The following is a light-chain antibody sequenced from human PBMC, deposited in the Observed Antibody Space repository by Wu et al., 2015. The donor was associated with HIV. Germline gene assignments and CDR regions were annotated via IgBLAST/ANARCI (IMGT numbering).Light chain of an antibody. CDR1: QNVRNN. CDR2: GAS. CDR3: QQYVTSPIT. Sequence: EIVMTQSPATLSVSPGERATLSCRASQNVRNNLAWYQQKPGQTPRLLIHGASTRATGIPERFSGTGSGTDFTLTITRLEPEDFAVYYCQQYVTSPITFGQGTRLEIK. J-gene: IGKJ5*01. V-gene: IGKV3D-15*01.